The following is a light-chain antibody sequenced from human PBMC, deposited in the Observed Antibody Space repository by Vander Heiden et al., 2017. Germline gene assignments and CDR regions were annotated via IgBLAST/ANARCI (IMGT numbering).Light chain of an antibody. V-gene: IGLV3-1*01. Sequence: SYELTQPPPVAVSPGQTASITCSGDKLGDKYACWYQQKPGQSPVLVIYQDSKRPSGIPERFSGSNSGNTATLTISGTQAMDEADYYCQAWDSSTGGVFGGGTKLTVL. J-gene: IGLJ2*01. CDR1: KLGDKY. CDR3: QAWDSSTGGV. CDR2: QDS.